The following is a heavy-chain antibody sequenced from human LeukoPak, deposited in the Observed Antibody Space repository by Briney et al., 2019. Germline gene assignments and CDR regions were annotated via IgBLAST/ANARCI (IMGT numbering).Heavy chain of an antibody. Sequence: GGSLRLSCEVSGFTFSQFNMNWVRQAPGRGLEWVSSITSSSSNINNANSVQGRFTISRDNAKNSLFLQMDSLRAEDTAVYYCARGLGRSFDVWGQGTVVTVSS. V-gene: IGHV3-21*01. D-gene: IGHD1-26*01. J-gene: IGHJ3*01. CDR1: GFTFSQFN. CDR2: ITSSSSNI. CDR3: ARGLGRSFDV.